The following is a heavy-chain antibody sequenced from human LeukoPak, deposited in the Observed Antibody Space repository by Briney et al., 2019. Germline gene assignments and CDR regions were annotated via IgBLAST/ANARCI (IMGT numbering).Heavy chain of an antibody. J-gene: IGHJ3*02. Sequence: GGSLRLSCAASGFTFDDYAMYWVRQAPGKGLEWVSGISWNSGTIGYADSVKGRFTISRDNAKNTLYLQMNSLRAEDTAVYYCARAYKPDIVATIGHAFDIWGQGTMVTVSS. CDR1: GFTFDDYA. CDR3: ARAYKPDIVATIGHAFDI. V-gene: IGHV3-9*01. CDR2: ISWNSGTI. D-gene: IGHD5-12*01.